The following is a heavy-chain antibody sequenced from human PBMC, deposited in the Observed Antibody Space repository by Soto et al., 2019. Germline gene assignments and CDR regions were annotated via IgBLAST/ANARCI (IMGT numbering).Heavy chain of an antibody. V-gene: IGHV1-69*08. J-gene: IGHJ6*02. D-gene: IGHD1-26*01. Sequence: QVQLVQSGAEVKKPGSSVKFSCKSSGYTFTIYTVTWVRQAPGQGLEWMGRIIPIFTQTNYAQKFQDRVTITADKSTSTVYMELSGLRYEDTAVYYCARGGVGAAGGMDVWGQGTTVNVSS. CDR3: ARGGVGAAGGMDV. CDR1: GYTFTIYT. CDR2: IIPIFTQT.